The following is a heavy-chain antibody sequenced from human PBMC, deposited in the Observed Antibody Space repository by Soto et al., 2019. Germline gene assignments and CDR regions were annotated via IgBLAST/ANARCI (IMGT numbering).Heavy chain of an antibody. CDR1: GVTFSSYA. CDR3: ARGIAAPGWAFDY. CDR2: IIPIFGTA. V-gene: IGHV1-69*06. J-gene: IGHJ4*02. D-gene: IGHD6-6*01. Sequence: SVKVSCKASGVTFSSYAISWVRQAPGQGLEWMGGIIPIFGTANYAQKFQGRVTITADKSTSTAYMELSSLRSEDTAVYYCARGIAAPGWAFDYWGQGTLVTVSS.